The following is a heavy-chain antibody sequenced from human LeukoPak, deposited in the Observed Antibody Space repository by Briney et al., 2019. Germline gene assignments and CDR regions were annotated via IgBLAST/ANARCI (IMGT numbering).Heavy chain of an antibody. V-gene: IGHV3-48*01. CDR3: ARELAY. CDR1: GFAFSSFT. D-gene: IGHD6-6*01. CDR2: ISGSSSTI. Sequence: GGSLRLSCVASGFAFSSFTMNWVRQAPGKGLEWVSYISGSSSTIYYADSVKGRFTTSRDNAKNSVFLQMNSLRAEDTAVYYCARELAYWGQGTLVTVSS. J-gene: IGHJ4*02.